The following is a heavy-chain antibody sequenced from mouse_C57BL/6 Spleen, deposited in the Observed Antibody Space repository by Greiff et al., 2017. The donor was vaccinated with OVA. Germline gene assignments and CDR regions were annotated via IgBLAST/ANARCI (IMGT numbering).Heavy chain of an antibody. Sequence: EVQVVESGEGLVKPGGSLKLSCAASGFTFSSYAMSWVRQTPEKRLAWVAYISSGGDYIYYADTVKGRFTISRDNARNTLYLQMSSLKSEDTAMYYCTREYDYEDYYAMDYWGQGTSVTVSS. CDR1: GFTFSSYA. J-gene: IGHJ4*01. CDR3: TREYDYEDYYAMDY. V-gene: IGHV5-9-1*02. CDR2: ISSGGDYI. D-gene: IGHD2-4*01.